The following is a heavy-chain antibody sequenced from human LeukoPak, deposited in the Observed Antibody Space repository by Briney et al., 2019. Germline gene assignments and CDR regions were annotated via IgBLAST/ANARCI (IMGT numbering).Heavy chain of an antibody. D-gene: IGHD4-23*01. J-gene: IGHJ6*02. V-gene: IGHV3-13*01. CDR3: AREEYFGGNYRPYGMDV. Sequence: QPGGSLRLSCAASGFPFSSYDMHWVRPATGKGMEWVSAIGTAGDTYYPGSVKGRFTISRENAKNSLYLQMNGLRAGDTAVYYCAREEYFGGNYRPYGMDVWGQGTTVTVSS. CDR1: GFPFSSYD. CDR2: IGTAGDT.